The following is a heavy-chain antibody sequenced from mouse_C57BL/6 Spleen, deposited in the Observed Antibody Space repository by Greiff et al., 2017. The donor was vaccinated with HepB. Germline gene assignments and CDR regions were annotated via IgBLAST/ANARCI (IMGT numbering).Heavy chain of an antibody. Sequence: QVQLQQSGPELVKPGASVKISCKASGYAFSSSWMNWVKQRPGKGLEWIGRIYPGDGDTNYNGKFKGKATLTADKSSSTAYMQLSSLTSEDSAVYFCAREFAVDLFAYWGQGTLVTVSA. CDR3: AREFAVDLFAY. CDR1: GYAFSSSW. D-gene: IGHD1-1*01. CDR2: IYPGDGDT. J-gene: IGHJ3*01. V-gene: IGHV1-82*01.